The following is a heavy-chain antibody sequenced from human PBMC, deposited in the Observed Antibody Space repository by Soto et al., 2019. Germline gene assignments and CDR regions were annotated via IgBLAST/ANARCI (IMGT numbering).Heavy chain of an antibody. Sequence: SETLSLTCTVSGGSISSSSYYWGWIRQPPGKGLEWIGSIYYSGSTYYNPPLKSRVTISVDTSKNQFSLKLSSVTAADTAVYYCARQKITMIVVVNWFDPWGQGTLVTVSS. V-gene: IGHV4-39*01. D-gene: IGHD3-22*01. CDR2: IYYSGST. CDR1: GGSISSSSYY. J-gene: IGHJ5*02. CDR3: ARQKITMIVVVNWFDP.